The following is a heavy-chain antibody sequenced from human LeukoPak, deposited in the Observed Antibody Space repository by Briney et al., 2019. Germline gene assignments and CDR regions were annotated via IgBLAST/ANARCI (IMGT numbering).Heavy chain of an antibody. J-gene: IGHJ4*02. D-gene: IGHD3-22*01. CDR2: ISGSGGST. CDR3: ASADYYDSSGYRYYYFDY. V-gene: IGHV3-23*01. Sequence: GGSLRLSCAASGFTFSSYAMSWVRQAPGKGLEWVSAISGSGGSTYYADSVKGRFTISRDNAKNSLYLQMNSLRAEDTAVYYCASADYYDSSGYRYYYFDYWGQGTLVTVSS. CDR1: GFTFSSYA.